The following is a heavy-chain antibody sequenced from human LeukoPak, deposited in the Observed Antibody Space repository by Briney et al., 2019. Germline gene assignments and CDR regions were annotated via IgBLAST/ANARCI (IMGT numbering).Heavy chain of an antibody. J-gene: IGHJ4*02. V-gene: IGHV5-51*01. CDR3: ARRDASGTYYYDY. CDR2: IHPGDSDT. D-gene: IGHD3-10*01. CDR1: GYSFTSNW. Sequence: GESLKISCKGYGYSFTSNWIVWVRQMPGKGLEWMGIIHPGDSDTRYSPSFQGQVTFSADKSISTAYLQWSSLKASDTAMYYCARRDASGTYYYDYWGQGTLVTVSS.